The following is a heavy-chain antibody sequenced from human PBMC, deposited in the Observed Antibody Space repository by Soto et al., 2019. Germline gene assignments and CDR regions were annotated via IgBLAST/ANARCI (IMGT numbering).Heavy chain of an antibody. J-gene: IGHJ6*02. Sequence: QVHLVQSGAEVKKPGASVKVSCKASGYTFTNYDINWVRQAPGQGLEWMGWISTYTGNTNYAQKLQGRGTMTTDTXTXTXXMELRSLRSDGTAVYYCARGYYYGSGRPAPGGMDVWGQGTTVTVSS. CDR3: ARGYYYGSGRPAPGGMDV. CDR2: ISTYTGNT. CDR1: GYTFTNYD. V-gene: IGHV1-18*01. D-gene: IGHD3-10*01.